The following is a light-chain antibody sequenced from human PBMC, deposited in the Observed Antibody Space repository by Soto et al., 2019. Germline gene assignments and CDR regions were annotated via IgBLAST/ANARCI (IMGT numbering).Light chain of an antibody. CDR3: QQYGSSPPYT. Sequence: EVVWTQSPGTLSLSPGVRATLSCRASENVSNNYLAWYQQKPGQAPRLLIFGSSDRAAGIPDRFSGSGSGTDFTLTISRLEPEDFAVYYCQQYGSSPPYTFGQGTKLEIK. CDR2: GSS. J-gene: IGKJ2*01. CDR1: ENVSNNY. V-gene: IGKV3-20*01.